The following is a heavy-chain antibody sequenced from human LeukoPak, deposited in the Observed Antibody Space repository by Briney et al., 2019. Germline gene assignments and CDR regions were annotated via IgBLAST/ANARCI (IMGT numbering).Heavy chain of an antibody. V-gene: IGHV1-2*04. D-gene: IGHD3-22*01. CDR3: AREIGYYYDSSGYPFDP. Sequence: ASVKVSCKASGYTFTGYYMHWVRQAPGQGLEWMGWINPNSGGTNYAQKFQGWVTMTRDTSISTAYMELSRLRSDDTAVYYCAREIGYYYDSSGYPFDPWGQGTLVTVSS. J-gene: IGHJ5*02. CDR2: INPNSGGT. CDR1: GYTFTGYY.